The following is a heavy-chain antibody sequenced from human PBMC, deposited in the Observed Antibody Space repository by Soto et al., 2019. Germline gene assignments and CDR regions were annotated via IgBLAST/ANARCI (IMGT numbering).Heavy chain of an antibody. CDR3: ARLMGTSFDL. V-gene: IGHV3-30-3*01. CDR1: GFTFSSYA. Sequence: GWSLRLSCAASGFTFSSYAMHWVRQAPGKGLEWVAVISYDGSNKYYADSVKGRFTISRDNSKNTLYLQMNSLRAEDTAVYFCARLMGTSFDLWGQGTLVTASS. CDR2: ISYDGSNK. D-gene: IGHD2-8*01. J-gene: IGHJ4*02.